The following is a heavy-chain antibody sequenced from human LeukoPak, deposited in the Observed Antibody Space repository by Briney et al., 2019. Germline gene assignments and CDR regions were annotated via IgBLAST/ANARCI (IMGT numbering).Heavy chain of an antibody. Sequence: SETLSLTCTVSGGSVSSGSYYWSWIRQPPGKRLEWIGYISYTGTTNYNPSLRSRVTISVDTSKNQFSLKLSSVTAADTAVYYCARLYYYDSSGYYPPYYYYGMDVWGQGTTVTVSS. CDR3: ARLYYYDSSGYYPPYYYYGMDV. CDR2: ISYTGTT. D-gene: IGHD3-22*01. V-gene: IGHV4-61*01. J-gene: IGHJ6*02. CDR1: GGSVSSGSYY.